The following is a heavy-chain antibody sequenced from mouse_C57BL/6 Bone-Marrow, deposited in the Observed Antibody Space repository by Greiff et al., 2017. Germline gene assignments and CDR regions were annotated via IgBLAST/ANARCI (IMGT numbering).Heavy chain of an antibody. D-gene: IGHD1-1*01. V-gene: IGHV1-26*01. CDR3: AHYSPFDY. Sequence: EVQLQQSGPELVKPGASVKISCKASGYTFTDYYMNWVKQSHGKSLEWIGDINPNNGGTSYNQKFKGKATLTVDKSSSTAYMELRSLTSEYSAVYYCAHYSPFDYWGQGTTLTVSS. J-gene: IGHJ2*01. CDR2: INPNNGGT. CDR1: GYTFTDYY.